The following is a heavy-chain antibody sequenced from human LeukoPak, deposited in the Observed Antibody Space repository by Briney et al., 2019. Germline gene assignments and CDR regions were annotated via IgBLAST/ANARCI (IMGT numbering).Heavy chain of an antibody. V-gene: IGHV1-8*03. CDR3: ASGWSGHDAFDI. J-gene: IGHJ3*02. CDR1: GYTFTSYD. D-gene: IGHD1-14*01. CDR2: MNPNSGNT. Sequence: ASVKVSCKASGYTFTSYDINWLRQATGQGLEWMGWMNPNSGNTGYAQKFQGRVTITRNTSISTAYMELSSLRSEDTAVYYCASGWSGHDAFDIRGQGTMVTVSS.